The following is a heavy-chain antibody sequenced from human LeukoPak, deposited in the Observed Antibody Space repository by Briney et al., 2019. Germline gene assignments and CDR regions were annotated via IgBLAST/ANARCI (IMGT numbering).Heavy chain of an antibody. Sequence: GGSLRLSCAASGFTFSSYAKHWVRQAPGKGLEYVSAISSNGGSTYYANSVKGRFTISRDNSKNTLYLQMGSLRAEDMAVYYCARAKSKGFIVRAPVPIFDYWGQGTLVTVSS. J-gene: IGHJ4*02. CDR3: ARAKSKGFIVRAPVPIFDY. CDR1: GFTFSSYA. CDR2: ISSNGGST. V-gene: IGHV3-64*01. D-gene: IGHD1-26*01.